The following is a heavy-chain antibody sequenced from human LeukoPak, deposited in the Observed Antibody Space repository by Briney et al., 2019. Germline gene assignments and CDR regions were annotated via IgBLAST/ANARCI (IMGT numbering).Heavy chain of an antibody. CDR2: ISAYNGNT. V-gene: IGHV1-18*01. CDR3: ARSDVGYCSSTSCSHFDY. CDR1: GYTFTSYG. D-gene: IGHD2-2*01. J-gene: IGHJ4*02. Sequence: ASVKVSCNASGYTFTSYGISWVRQAPGQGLEWMGWISAYNGNTNYAQKLQGRVTMTTDTSTSTAYMELRSLRSDDTAVYYCARSDVGYCSSTSCSHFDYWGQGTLVTVSS.